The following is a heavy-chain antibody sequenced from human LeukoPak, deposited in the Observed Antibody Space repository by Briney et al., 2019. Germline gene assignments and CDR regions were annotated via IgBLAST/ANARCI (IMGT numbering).Heavy chain of an antibody. V-gene: IGHV4-4*07. D-gene: IGHD6-13*01. CDR3: ARHPEITIAAADKNYFDY. CDR1: GGSISSYY. Sequence: SETLSLTCTVSGGSISSYYWSWIRQPAGKGLEWIGRIYTSGSTNYNPSLKSRVTMSVDTSKNQFSLKLSSVTAADTAVYYCARHPEITIAAADKNYFDYWGQGTLVTVSS. J-gene: IGHJ4*02. CDR2: IYTSGST.